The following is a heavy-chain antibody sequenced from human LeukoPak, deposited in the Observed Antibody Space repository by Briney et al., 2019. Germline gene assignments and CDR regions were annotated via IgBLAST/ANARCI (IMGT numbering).Heavy chain of an antibody. D-gene: IGHD3-22*01. Sequence: GESLKISCKGSGYSFTSYWIGWVRQMPGKGLEWMGIIYPGDSDTRYSPSFQGQVTISADKSISTAYLQWSSLKASDTAMYYCARPNYYDSSGYYVVAFDIWGQGTMVTVSP. CDR1: GYSFTSYW. CDR2: IYPGDSDT. V-gene: IGHV5-51*01. J-gene: IGHJ3*02. CDR3: ARPNYYDSSGYYVVAFDI.